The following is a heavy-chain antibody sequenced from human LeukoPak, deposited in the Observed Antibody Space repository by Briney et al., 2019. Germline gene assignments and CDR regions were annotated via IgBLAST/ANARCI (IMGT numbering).Heavy chain of an antibody. CDR3: ARGSLYYYGSGSYYNEWFDP. V-gene: IGHV4-4*07. CDR1: GGSISSYY. J-gene: IGHJ5*02. Sequence: SETLSLTCTVSGGSISSYYWSWIRQPAGKGLEWIGRIYTSRSTNYNPSLKSRVTMSVDTSKNQFSLKLSTVTAADTAVYYCARGSLYYYGSGSYYNEWFDPWGQGTLVTVSS. CDR2: IYTSRST. D-gene: IGHD3-10*01.